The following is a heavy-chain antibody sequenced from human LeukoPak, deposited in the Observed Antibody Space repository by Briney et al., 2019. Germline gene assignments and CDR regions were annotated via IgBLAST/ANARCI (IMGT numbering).Heavy chain of an antibody. D-gene: IGHD5-18*01. V-gene: IGHV1-24*01. CDR2: FDLVHGDT. CDR1: GYRFTELS. Sequence: ASVKVSCKVSGYRFTELSRHWVRQAPGKGLEWLGGFDLVHGDTIYAQKFQGRVTMTEDTSTDTSYMELSSLGSEDTAVYFCAAGRAYSLLDFWGQGTLVIVSS. J-gene: IGHJ4*02. CDR3: AAGRAYSLLDF.